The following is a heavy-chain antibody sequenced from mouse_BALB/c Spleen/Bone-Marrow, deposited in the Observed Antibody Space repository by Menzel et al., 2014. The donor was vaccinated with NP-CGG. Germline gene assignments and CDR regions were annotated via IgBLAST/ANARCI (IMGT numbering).Heavy chain of an antibody. CDR3: ARFRYDWYFDV. J-gene: IGHJ1*01. Sequence: EVKLMESGPELVKPGASVKISCKASGYTFTDYNMHWVKQSHGKSLGWIGYIYPYNGGTGYNQKFKSKATLTVDNSSSTAYMELRSLTSEDSAVYYCARFRYDWYFDVWGAGTTVTVSS. D-gene: IGHD2-14*01. CDR1: GYTFTDYN. CDR2: IYPYNGGT. V-gene: IGHV1S29*02.